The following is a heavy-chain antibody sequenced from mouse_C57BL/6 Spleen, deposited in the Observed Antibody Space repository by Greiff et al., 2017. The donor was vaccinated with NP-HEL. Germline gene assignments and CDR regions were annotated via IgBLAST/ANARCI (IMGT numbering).Heavy chain of an antibody. D-gene: IGHD4-1*01. V-gene: IGHV5-16*01. CDR3: AREDWDGRFAY. CDR2: INYDGSST. CDR1: GFTFSDYY. Sequence: EVKVVESEGGLVQPGSSMKLSCTASGFTFSDYYMAWVRQVPEKGLEWVANINYDGSSTYYLDSLKSRFIISRDNAKNILYLQMSSLKSEDTATYYCAREDWDGRFAYWGQGTLVTVSA. J-gene: IGHJ3*01.